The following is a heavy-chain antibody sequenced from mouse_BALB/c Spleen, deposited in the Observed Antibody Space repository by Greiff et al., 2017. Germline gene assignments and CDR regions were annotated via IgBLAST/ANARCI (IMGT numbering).Heavy chain of an antibody. V-gene: IGHV5-17*02. CDR3: ARRRAYDGYPMDY. CDR1: GFTFSSFG. D-gene: IGHD2-3*01. Sequence: EVMLVESGGGLVQPGGSRKLSCAASGFTFSSFGMHWVRQAPEKGLEWVAYISSGSSTIYYADTVKGRFTISRDNPKNTLFLQMTSLRSEDTAMYYCARRRAYDGYPMDYWGQGTSVTVSS. J-gene: IGHJ4*01. CDR2: ISSGSSTI.